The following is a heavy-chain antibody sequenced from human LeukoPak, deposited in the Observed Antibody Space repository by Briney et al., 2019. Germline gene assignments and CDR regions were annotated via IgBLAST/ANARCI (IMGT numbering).Heavy chain of an antibody. D-gene: IGHD6-6*01. V-gene: IGHV3-7*05. CDR3: ARDSHFSSDC. J-gene: IGHJ4*02. Sequence: GGSLRLSCAASGFTFSSYWMSWVRQAPGEGLEWVANIKEDGSEKYYVDSAKGRFTISRDNAKNSLYLQMNSLRAEDTAVYYCARDSHFSSDCWGQGTLVTVSS. CDR2: IKEDGSEK. CDR1: GFTFSSYW.